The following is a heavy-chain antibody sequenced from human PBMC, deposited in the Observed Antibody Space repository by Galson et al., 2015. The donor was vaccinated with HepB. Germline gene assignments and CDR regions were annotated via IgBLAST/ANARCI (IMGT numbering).Heavy chain of an antibody. CDR1: GFIFSTYG. Sequence: SLRLSCAASGFIFSTYGMAWVRQAPGRGLEYVASISDRGSSTDYAESVKGRFTISRDNSQNALFLQMNSLRAEDRAVYYCAKGGGVARPPVYGFKVWGQGTMVIVSS. CDR3: AKGGGVARPPVYGFKV. V-gene: IGHV3-23*01. J-gene: IGHJ3*01. CDR2: ISDRGSST. D-gene: IGHD6-6*01.